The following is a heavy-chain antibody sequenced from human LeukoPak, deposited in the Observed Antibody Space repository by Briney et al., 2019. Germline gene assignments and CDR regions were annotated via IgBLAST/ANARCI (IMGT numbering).Heavy chain of an antibody. CDR3: ARRFDSSGYYYEDTFFDY. CDR1: GGSFSGYY. Sequence: SETLSLTCAVYGGSFSGYYWSWIRQPPGQGLEWIGEISYSGIINYNPSLKSRVTISVDTSKNQFSLKLSSVTAADTAVYYCARRFDSSGYYYEDTFFDYWGQGTLVTVSS. CDR2: ISYSGII. J-gene: IGHJ4*02. V-gene: IGHV4-34*01. D-gene: IGHD3-22*01.